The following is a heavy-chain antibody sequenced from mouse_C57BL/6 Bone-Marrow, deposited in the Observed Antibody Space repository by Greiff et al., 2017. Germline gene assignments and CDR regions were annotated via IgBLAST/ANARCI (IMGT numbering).Heavy chain of an antibody. CDR2: INPYNGGT. J-gene: IGHJ4*01. Sequence: SGPVLVKPGASVKMSCKASGYTFTDYYMNWVKQSHGKSLEWIGVINPYNGGTSYNQKFKGKATLTVDKSSSTAYMELNSLTSEDSAVYYCATYYYGSSVYYYAMDYWGQGTSVTVSS. V-gene: IGHV1-19*01. CDR1: GYTFTDYY. CDR3: ATYYYGSSVYYYAMDY. D-gene: IGHD1-1*01.